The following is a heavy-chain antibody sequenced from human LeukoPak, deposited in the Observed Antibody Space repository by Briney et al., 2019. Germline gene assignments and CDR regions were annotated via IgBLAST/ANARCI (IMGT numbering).Heavy chain of an antibody. J-gene: IGHJ4*02. CDR1: GYTFTTYD. CDR2: MNPNSGNT. V-gene: IGHV1-8*01. D-gene: IGHD2-2*01. CDR3: ARGRCVGSTNCYYFDS. Sequence: GASVKVSCKASGYTFTTYDINWVRQATGQGLEWMGWMNPNSGNTGYAQKFRGRVTITRDTSASTAYMELSSLRSEDTAVYYCARGRCVGSTNCYYFDSWGQGTLVTVSS.